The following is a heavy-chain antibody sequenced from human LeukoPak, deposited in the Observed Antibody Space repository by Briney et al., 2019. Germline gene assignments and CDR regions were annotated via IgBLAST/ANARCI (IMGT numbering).Heavy chain of an antibody. V-gene: IGHV3-74*01. CDR3: ARGKATTMVRGVIDDMDV. CDR1: GFTFSSYW. J-gene: IGHJ6*04. Sequence: GGSLRLSCAASGFTFSSYWMHCVRQAPGKGLVWVSRINSDGSSTSYADSVKGRFTISRDNAKNTLYLQMNSLRAEDTAVYYCARGKATTMVRGVIDDMDVWGKGTTVTVSS. CDR2: INSDGSST. D-gene: IGHD3-10*01.